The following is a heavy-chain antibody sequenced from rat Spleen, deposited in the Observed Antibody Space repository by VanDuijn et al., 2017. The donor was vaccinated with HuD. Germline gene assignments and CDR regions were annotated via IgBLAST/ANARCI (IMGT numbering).Heavy chain of an antibody. CDR1: GFTFSSFA. V-gene: IGHV5-25*01. Sequence: EVQLVESGGGLVQPGRSLKLSCAASGFTFSSFAMAWVRQAPKKGLEWVATITSGGSNTYYPDSVKGRFTISRDNAKSTLYLQMDSLRSEDTATYDCAKDRGGYYWGQGVMVTVSS. CDR3: AKDRGGYY. CDR2: ITSGGSNT. D-gene: IGHD1-11*01. J-gene: IGHJ2*01.